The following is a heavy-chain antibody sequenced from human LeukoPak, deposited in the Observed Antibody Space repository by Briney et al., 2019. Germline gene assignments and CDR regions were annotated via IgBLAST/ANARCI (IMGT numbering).Heavy chain of an antibody. Sequence: PGGSLRLSCAASGFTFSSYGMHWVRQAPGKGLEWVAFIRYDGSNKYYADSVKGRFTISRDNVKNSLHLQMNSLGAEDTAMYYCARGQTSGSFIIDYWGQGTLVTVSS. CDR1: GFTFSSYG. V-gene: IGHV3-30*02. J-gene: IGHJ4*02. D-gene: IGHD3-10*01. CDR3: ARGQTSGSFIIDY. CDR2: IRYDGSNK.